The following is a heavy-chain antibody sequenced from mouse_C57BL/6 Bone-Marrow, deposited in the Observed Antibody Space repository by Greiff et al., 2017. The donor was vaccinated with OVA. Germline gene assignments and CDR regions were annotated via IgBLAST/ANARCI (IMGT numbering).Heavy chain of an antibody. CDR3: AGGGGGSWYFDV. Sequence: VQLQQPGAELVKPGASVKLSCKASGYTFTSYWMHWVKQSPGQGLEWIGMIHPNSGSTNYNEKFTSTATLTVDTSSSTAYMQLSSLTSEDAAVFDWAGGGGGSWYFDVWGTGTTVTVSS. CDR1: GYTFTSYW. CDR2: IHPNSGST. V-gene: IGHV1-64*01. J-gene: IGHJ1*03.